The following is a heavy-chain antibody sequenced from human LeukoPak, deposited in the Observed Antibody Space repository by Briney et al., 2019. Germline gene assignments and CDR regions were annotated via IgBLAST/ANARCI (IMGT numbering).Heavy chain of an antibody. V-gene: IGHV4-59*01. CDR2: IYYSGPT. D-gene: IGHD3-16*01. CDR1: GGSISGYY. Sequence: PSETLSLTCTVSGGSISGYYWSWIRQPPGKRLEWIGYIYYSGPTNYNPSLKSRLTISVDTSKNQFSLKLSSVTAADTAVYYCARGLHQYYFDDWGQGTLVIVSS. CDR3: ARGLHQYYFDD. J-gene: IGHJ4*02.